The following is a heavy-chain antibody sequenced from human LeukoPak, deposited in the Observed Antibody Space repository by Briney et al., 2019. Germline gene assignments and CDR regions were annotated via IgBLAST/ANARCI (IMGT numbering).Heavy chain of an antibody. CDR1: GYTFPGYY. D-gene: IGHD1-7*01. CDR2: IHSKGGGI. J-gene: IGHJ6*03. Sequence: ASVKVSCKASGYTFPGYYMHWVRQARGQGREWMGRIHSKGGGIKYTQMLQGRVTKPRHTSISTAYRELSRLRSDDTAVYYCARDTVDWNYWEAGYYYYMDVWGKGTTVTVSS. CDR3: ARDTVDWNYWEAGYYYYMDV. V-gene: IGHV1-2*06.